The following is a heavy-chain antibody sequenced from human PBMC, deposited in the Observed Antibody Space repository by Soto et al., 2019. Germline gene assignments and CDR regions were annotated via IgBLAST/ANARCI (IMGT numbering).Heavy chain of an antibody. CDR3: ARVTELELHAFDI. D-gene: IGHD1-7*01. CDR1: GGSISSGGYS. J-gene: IGHJ3*02. V-gene: IGHV4-30-2*01. Sequence: QLQLQESGSGLVKPSQTLSLTCAVSGGSISSGGYSWSWIRQPPGKGLEWIGYIYHSGSTYYNPSLKSRVTISVDRSKNQFSRKLSSVTAADTAVYYCARVTELELHAFDIWGQGTMVTVSS. CDR2: IYHSGST.